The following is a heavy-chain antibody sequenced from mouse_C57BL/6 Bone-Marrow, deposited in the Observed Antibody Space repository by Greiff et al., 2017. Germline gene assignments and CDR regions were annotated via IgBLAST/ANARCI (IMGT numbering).Heavy chain of an antibody. V-gene: IGHV14-4*01. Sequence: EVKLQESGAELVRPGASVKLSCTASGFNFKDDYMHWVKQRPGQGLEWIGWIDPENGDTEYASKFQGKATITVDTSSNTAYLQLSSLTSEDTAVYYCTRIAYWGQGTPVTVSA. CDR3: TRIAY. J-gene: IGHJ3*01. CDR2: IDPENGDT. CDR1: GFNFKDDY.